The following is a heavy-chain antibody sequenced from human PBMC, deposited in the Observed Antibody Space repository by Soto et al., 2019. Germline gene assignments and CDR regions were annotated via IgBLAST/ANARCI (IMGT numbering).Heavy chain of an antibody. CDR2: IDPSGGGT. V-gene: IGHV1-46*01. J-gene: IGHJ3*02. CDR1: GYTFTASY. Sequence: QVQLVQSGAEVKKPGASVKVSCKASGYTFTASYMHWVRQAPGQGLEWMGIIDPSGGGTSYSQKFQGRVTMTRDTSTSTVYMELNSLRSEDTAVFYCARDSGHYYRSDAFDKWGQGTMVTVSS. D-gene: IGHD1-26*01. CDR3: ARDSGHYYRSDAFDK.